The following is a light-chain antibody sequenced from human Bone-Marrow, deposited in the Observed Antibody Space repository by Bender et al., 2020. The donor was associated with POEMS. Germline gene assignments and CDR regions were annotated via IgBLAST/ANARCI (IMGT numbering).Light chain of an antibody. CDR1: SNEGGSYGL. J-gene: IGLJ3*02. Sequence: QSALTQPASVSGSPGQSITISCNATSNEGGSYGLVSWYQQHPGNAPRLMIYEATKRPSGVSDRFSGSKSANTASLTISGLQTEDEAEYYCCSYAGDSISVFGGGTKLTVL. V-gene: IGLV2-23*01. CDR3: CSYAGDSISV. CDR2: EAT.